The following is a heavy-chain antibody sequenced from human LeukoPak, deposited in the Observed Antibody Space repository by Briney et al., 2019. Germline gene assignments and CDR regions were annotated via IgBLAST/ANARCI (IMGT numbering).Heavy chain of an antibody. CDR3: ASFSGWYQGRRVY. J-gene: IGHJ4*02. CDR2: FDPEDGET. CDR1: GYTLTELS. Sequence: ASVKVSCKVSGYTLTELSMHWVRQAPGKGGEWIGGFDPEDGETIYAQKFQGRVTMTEDTSTDTAYMELSSLRSEDTAVYYCASFSGWYQGRRVYWGQGTLVTVSS. V-gene: IGHV1-24*01. D-gene: IGHD6-19*01.